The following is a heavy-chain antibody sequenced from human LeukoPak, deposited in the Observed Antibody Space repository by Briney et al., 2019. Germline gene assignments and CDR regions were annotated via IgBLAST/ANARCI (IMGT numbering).Heavy chain of an antibody. Sequence: GGSLRLSCAVSGLIFCDYEMNRVRQAPDKGLEWLSFIDRSGNDMRYAESVKGRFTISRDNTRNSLYLQMNSLRAEDTAVYYCLTDNPGIMDFAHWGQGTLVTVSS. CDR1: GLIFCDYE. CDR3: LTDNPGIMDFAH. CDR2: IDRSGNDM. V-gene: IGHV3-48*03. J-gene: IGHJ4*01. D-gene: IGHD2-2*03.